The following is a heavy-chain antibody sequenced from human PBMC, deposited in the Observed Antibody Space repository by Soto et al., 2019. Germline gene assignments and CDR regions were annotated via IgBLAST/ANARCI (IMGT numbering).Heavy chain of an antibody. Sequence: SETLSLTCAVSGGSISSGGYSWSWIRQPPGKGLEWIGYIYHSGTTYYNPSLKSRVTISVDRSQNQFSLKLSSVTAADTAVYYCARGVGYCSSTSCYMNWFDPWGQGTLVTVSS. J-gene: IGHJ5*02. CDR2: IYHSGTT. CDR1: GGSISSGGYS. D-gene: IGHD2-2*01. CDR3: ARGVGYCSSTSCYMNWFDP. V-gene: IGHV4-30-2*01.